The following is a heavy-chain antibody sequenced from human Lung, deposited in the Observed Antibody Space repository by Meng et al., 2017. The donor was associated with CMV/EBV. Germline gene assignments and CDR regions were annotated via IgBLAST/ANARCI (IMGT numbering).Heavy chain of an antibody. J-gene: IGHJ4*02. D-gene: IGHD2/OR15-2a*01. CDR2: INPNHGGV. Sequence: ASXXVSXKASGYTFTDYYLHWVRQAPGQGLEWMGWINPNHGGVKYAQKFQDRVTVTRDTSLSTSFMELSTLTSDDTAIYYFVTSTNCNVNSCNVWWGQGTLVTVSS. CDR1: GYTFTDYY. V-gene: IGHV1-2*02. CDR3: VTSTNCNVNSCNVW.